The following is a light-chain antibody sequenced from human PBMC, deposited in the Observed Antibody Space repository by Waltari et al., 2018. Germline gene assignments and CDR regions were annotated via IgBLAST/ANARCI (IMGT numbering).Light chain of an antibody. V-gene: IGKV4-1*01. CDR2: WAS. J-gene: IGKJ1*01. CDR3: HQHYTTPWT. Sequence: DIVMTQSPDSLAVSLGDRATINCKSSPSVLYTDNNKNYLTWYQQKPGQSPQLLIYWASTRESGVPDRFIGSGSGTDFTLTISSLQAEDVAVYYCHQHYTTPWTFGQGTQVEL. CDR1: PSVLYTDNNKNY.